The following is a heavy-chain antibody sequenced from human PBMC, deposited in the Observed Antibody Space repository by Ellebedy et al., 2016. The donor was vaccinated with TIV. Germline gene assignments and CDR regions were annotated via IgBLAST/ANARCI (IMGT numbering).Heavy chain of an antibody. J-gene: IGHJ4*02. CDR1: EFTFNTYG. Sequence: PGGSLRLSCAASEFTFNTYGMNWVRQAPGKGLEWVSGISKNSGSVGYADPVKGRFTISRDNAQNSLYLQMNSLRGEDTALYYCARSYYGSGSPDYWGQGTLVTVSS. V-gene: IGHV3-9*01. D-gene: IGHD3-10*01. CDR2: ISKNSGSV. CDR3: ARSYYGSGSPDY.